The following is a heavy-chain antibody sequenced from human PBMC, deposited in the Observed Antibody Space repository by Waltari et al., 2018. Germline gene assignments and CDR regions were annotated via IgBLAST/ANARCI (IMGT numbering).Heavy chain of an antibody. Sequence: QITLKESGPTLVKPTQTLTLTCTFSGFSLSTSGVGVGWIRQPPGKALEWLALIYWDDDKRSSPSLKSRLTITKDTSKNQVVLTMTNMDPVDTATYYCAHSTAYDYVWGSYRYTLFDYWGQGTLVTVSS. V-gene: IGHV2-5*02. CDR3: AHSTAYDYVWGSYRYTLFDY. J-gene: IGHJ4*02. D-gene: IGHD3-16*02. CDR2: IYWDDDK. CDR1: GFSLSTSGVG.